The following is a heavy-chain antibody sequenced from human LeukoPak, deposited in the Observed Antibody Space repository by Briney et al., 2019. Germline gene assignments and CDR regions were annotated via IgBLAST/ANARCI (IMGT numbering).Heavy chain of an antibody. D-gene: IGHD2-8*01. Sequence: GGSLRLLCAASGFPLSSYWVRWLRQATGKGLEGVATINHAGSEKYYVDSVIGRFTISRDNAESSLYLQVNSLRAEDTAVYYCVRAHLTGVDAFDIWGQGTMVTVSS. CDR3: VRAHLTGVDAFDI. V-gene: IGHV3-7*01. J-gene: IGHJ3*02. CDR2: INHAGSEK. CDR1: GFPLSSYW.